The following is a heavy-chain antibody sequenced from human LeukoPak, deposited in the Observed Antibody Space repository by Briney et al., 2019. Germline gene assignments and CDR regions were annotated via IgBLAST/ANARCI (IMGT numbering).Heavy chain of an antibody. CDR2: INHSGST. Sequence: PSETLSLTCAVYGGSFSGYYWSWIRPPPGKGLEWIGEINHSGSTNYNPSLKSRVTISVDTSKNQFSLKLSSVTAADTAVYYCARNVITIFGVVIPIPTYYMDVWGKGTTVTVSS. J-gene: IGHJ6*03. V-gene: IGHV4-34*01. D-gene: IGHD3-3*01. CDR1: GGSFSGYY. CDR3: ARNVITIFGVVIPIPTYYMDV.